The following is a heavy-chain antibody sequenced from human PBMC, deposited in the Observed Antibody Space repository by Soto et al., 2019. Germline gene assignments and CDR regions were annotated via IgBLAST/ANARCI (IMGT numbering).Heavy chain of an antibody. Sequence: QVQLVQSGAEVKKPGSSVKVSCKASGGTFSSYAISWVRQAPGQGLELMGGIIPIFGTANYAQKFQGRVTMTADESTSTTCMALNSVGSEDTTVYYLAMCYHHGVGAATPPDHYSCGMDVWGQGTTVTVSS. V-gene: IGHV1-69*01. CDR3: AMCYHHGVGAATPPDHYSCGMDV. CDR2: IIPIFGTA. J-gene: IGHJ6*02. CDR1: GGTFSSYA. D-gene: IGHD1-26*01.